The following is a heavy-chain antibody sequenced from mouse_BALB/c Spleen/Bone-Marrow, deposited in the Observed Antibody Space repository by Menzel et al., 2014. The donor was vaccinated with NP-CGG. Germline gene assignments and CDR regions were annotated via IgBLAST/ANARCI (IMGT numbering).Heavy chain of an antibody. V-gene: IGHV5-6-2*01. CDR2: IYTNDGST. CDR1: GFTFSTYY. Sequence: EVKLMESGGGLVKVGESLKLSCAASGFTFSTYYMSWVRQTPEKRLELVAAIYTNDGSTYYPDTVKGRFAISRDNAKNTLYLQMSSLKSEDTALYYCARRAFYALDYWGQGTSVTGSS. J-gene: IGHJ4*01. CDR3: ARRAFYALDY.